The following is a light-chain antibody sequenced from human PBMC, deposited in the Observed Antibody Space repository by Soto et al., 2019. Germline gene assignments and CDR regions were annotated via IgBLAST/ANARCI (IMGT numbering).Light chain of an antibody. Sequence: DIVLTQYPGTLSLSPGERSTLSCMASQSVSSSYLAWYQQKPGQAPRLLIYGASSRATGIPDRFSGSGSGTDFTLTISRLEPEDFAVYYCQQYGSSPRTVGPGTKVDIK. J-gene: IGKJ1*01. CDR2: GAS. V-gene: IGKV3-20*01. CDR3: QQYGSSPRT. CDR1: QSVSSSY.